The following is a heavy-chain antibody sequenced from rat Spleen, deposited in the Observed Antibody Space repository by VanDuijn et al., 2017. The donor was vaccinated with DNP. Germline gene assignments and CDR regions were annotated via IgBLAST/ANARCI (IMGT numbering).Heavy chain of an antibody. J-gene: IGHJ2*01. CDR2: ISPSGGNT. V-gene: IGHV5-25*01. CDR1: GFTFSNYD. CDR3: TRHKFGGDYFDY. Sequence: EVQLVESGGGLVQPGRSLKLSCTASGFTFSNYDMAWVRQAPTTGLEWVASISPSGGNTYYRDSVKGRFTVSRDNAKSSLHLQMDSLRSEDTATYYCTRHKFGGDYFDYWGQGVMVTVSS. D-gene: IGHD4-3*01.